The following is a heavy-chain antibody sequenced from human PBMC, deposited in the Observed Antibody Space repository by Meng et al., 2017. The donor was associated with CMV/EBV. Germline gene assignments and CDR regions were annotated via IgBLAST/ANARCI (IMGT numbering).Heavy chain of an antibody. CDR2: MNPSSGDT. J-gene: IGHJ1*01. Sequence: RVSCKASGYAFINYDINWMRQAAGQGLEWMGWMNPSSGDTGYAPNFQDRVSISKPPSTVPAFLPLSILTSDYTAVYYCAIGRLFPHWA. CDR3: AIGRLFPH. CDR1: GYAFINYD. D-gene: IGHD3-3*01. V-gene: IGHV1-8*03.